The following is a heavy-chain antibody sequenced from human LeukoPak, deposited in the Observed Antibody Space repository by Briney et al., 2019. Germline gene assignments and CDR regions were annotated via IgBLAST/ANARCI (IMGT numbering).Heavy chain of an antibody. CDR3: ARDAPGNTALDY. V-gene: IGHV3-74*01. J-gene: IGHJ4*02. CDR1: GFTFVSYW. CDR2: INGYGSST. Sequence: GGSLRLSCAASGFTFVSYWMHWVRQAPGKGLVWVTRINGYGSSTDFADSVKGRFTISRDNAKNTLYLQMNSLRAEDTAVYYCARDAPGNTALDYWGQGTLVTVSS. D-gene: IGHD5-18*01.